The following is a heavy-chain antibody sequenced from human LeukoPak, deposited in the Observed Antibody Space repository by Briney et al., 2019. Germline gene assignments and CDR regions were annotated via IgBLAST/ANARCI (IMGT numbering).Heavy chain of an antibody. Sequence: SVKVSCKASGYTFTSYYMHWVRQAPGQGLEWMGGIIPIFGTGNYAQKFQGRVTITADESTSTAYMELSSLRSEDTAVYYCARGLGDSSGYYYSDYWGQGTLVTVSS. J-gene: IGHJ4*02. D-gene: IGHD3-22*01. V-gene: IGHV1-69*13. CDR3: ARGLGDSSGYYYSDY. CDR2: IIPIFGTG. CDR1: GYTFTSYY.